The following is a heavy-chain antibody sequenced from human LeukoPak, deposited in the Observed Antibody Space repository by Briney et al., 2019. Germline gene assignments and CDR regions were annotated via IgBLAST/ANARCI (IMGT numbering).Heavy chain of an antibody. CDR1: GGSSSGYY. J-gene: IGHJ4*02. CDR2: INHSGST. Sequence: SETLSLTCAVYGGSSSGYYWSWIRQPPGKGREWIGEINHSGSTNYNPSLKSRVTISVDTSKNQFSLKLSSVTAADTAVYYCASNYYDSSGYFDYWGQGTLVTVSS. V-gene: IGHV4-34*01. D-gene: IGHD3-22*01. CDR3: ASNYYDSSGYFDY.